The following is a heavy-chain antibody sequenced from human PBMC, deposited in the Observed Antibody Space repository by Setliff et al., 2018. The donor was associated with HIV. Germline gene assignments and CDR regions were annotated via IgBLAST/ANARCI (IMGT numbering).Heavy chain of an antibody. CDR1: GGSISSYY. D-gene: IGHD3-3*01. CDR2: IYTSGST. J-gene: IGHJ3*02. CDR3: ARDLYTYYKFWSGYYQRGDVFDI. V-gene: IGHV4-4*07. Sequence: PSETLSLTCTVSGGSISSYYWSWIRQPAGKGLEWIGRIYTSGSTNYNPSLKSRVTMSVDTSKNQFSLKLSSVTAADTAVYYCARDLYTYYKFWSGYYQRGDVFDIWGQGTMVTVS.